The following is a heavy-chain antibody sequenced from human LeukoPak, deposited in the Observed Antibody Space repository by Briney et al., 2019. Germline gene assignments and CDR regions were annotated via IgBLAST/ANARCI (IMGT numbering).Heavy chain of an antibody. J-gene: IGHJ4*02. V-gene: IGHV3-49*03. Sequence: GGSLRLSCSASGFTFGNYYIIWFRQAPGKGLEWIGFIRNKGYGGTTEYASSVKGRFSISRDDSNSIAYVQMNSLKPEDTAVYYCSRLGIAASQKFDYWGQGALVTVSS. D-gene: IGHD6-13*01. CDR1: GFTFGNYY. CDR3: SRLGIAASQKFDY. CDR2: IRNKGYGGTT.